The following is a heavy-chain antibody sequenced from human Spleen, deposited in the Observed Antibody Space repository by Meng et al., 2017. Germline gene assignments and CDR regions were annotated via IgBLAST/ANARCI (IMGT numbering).Heavy chain of an antibody. CDR2: ISTYNANT. D-gene: IGHD1-26*01. Sequence: QVQRVRPGAEVKKPGASVKVYCKASGYTFTSFGITCVRQAPGQGLEWMGWISTYNANTNYAQKFQGRVTMTTDTSTSTASMELRSLRSDDTAVHYCARGDPWVGLIDHWGQGTLVTVSS. CDR3: ARGDPWVGLIDH. V-gene: IGHV1-18*01. CDR1: GYTFTSFG. J-gene: IGHJ4*02.